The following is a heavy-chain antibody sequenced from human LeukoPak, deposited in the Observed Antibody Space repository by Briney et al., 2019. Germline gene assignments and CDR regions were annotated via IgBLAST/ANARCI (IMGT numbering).Heavy chain of an antibody. Sequence: ASVKVSCKASGYTFTINGISWVRQAPGRGLEWMGWISANSGDTIYAEKFHGGVTLTKDTSTSTASLELNSLTYDDTAVYYCARDRWYAFDYWGQGTLVTVSS. CDR2: ISANSGDT. V-gene: IGHV1-18*01. J-gene: IGHJ4*02. D-gene: IGHD6-13*01. CDR3: ARDRWYAFDY. CDR1: GYTFTING.